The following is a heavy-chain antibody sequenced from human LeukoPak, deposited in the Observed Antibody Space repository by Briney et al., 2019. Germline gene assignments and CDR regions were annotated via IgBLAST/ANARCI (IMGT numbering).Heavy chain of an antibody. J-gene: IGHJ4*02. V-gene: IGHV3-7*01. CDR3: AKVKPAGIWSPFDC. CDR2: IAHDASEV. Sequence: GGSLRLSCAASGFTFSSYWMSWVRQAPGKGLEWVATIAHDASEVYYVDSVKGRFTISRDNARDSMFLQLNSLRVDDTAVYYCAKVKPAGIWSPFDCWGQGTLVTVSS. D-gene: IGHD6-13*01. CDR1: GFTFSSYW.